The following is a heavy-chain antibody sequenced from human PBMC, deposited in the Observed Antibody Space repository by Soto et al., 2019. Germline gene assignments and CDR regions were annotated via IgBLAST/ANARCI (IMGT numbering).Heavy chain of an antibody. CDR1: GFNFATYS. Sequence: PGGSLRLSCAASGFNFATYSMSWVRQAPGKGLEWVAGISAGVDRAYYGDSVKGRFTISRDTSKNMLYLHMNSLRAEDTAIYYCARYTAVADPYYFDYWGQGTLVTVSS. J-gene: IGHJ4*02. V-gene: IGHV3-23*01. CDR3: ARYTAVADPYYFDY. D-gene: IGHD6-19*01. CDR2: ISAGVDRA.